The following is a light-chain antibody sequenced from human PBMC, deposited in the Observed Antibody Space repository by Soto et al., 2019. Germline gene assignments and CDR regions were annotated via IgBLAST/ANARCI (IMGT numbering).Light chain of an antibody. V-gene: IGLV2-14*01. Sequence: QSALTQPASVSGSPGQSITISCTGTSSDVGSYNYVAWYQQFPGKTPKLMIYEVRHRPSGVSSRLSGSKSGNTASLTISGRQAEDEADYYCISYTGSDTSYVFGTGTQVTVL. J-gene: IGLJ1*01. CDR3: ISYTGSDTSYV. CDR2: EVR. CDR1: SSDVGSYNY.